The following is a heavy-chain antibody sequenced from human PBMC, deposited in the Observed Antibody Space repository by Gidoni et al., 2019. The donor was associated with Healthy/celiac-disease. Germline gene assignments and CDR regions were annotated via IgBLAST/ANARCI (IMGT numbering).Heavy chain of an antibody. J-gene: IGHJ4*02. Sequence: QVQLVQSGAEVKKPGASVKVSCKASGYTSTSYVLSWVRQAPVQGLEGMGWISAYNGNTNSAQKLQGRVTMTTATSTSTAYMELRSLRSDDTAVYYCARWSGVLAATPRAGGFDYLGQGTLVTVSS. CDR1: GYTSTSYV. V-gene: IGHV1-18*01. CDR2: ISAYNGNT. CDR3: ARWSGVLAATPRAGGFDY. D-gene: IGHD2-15*01.